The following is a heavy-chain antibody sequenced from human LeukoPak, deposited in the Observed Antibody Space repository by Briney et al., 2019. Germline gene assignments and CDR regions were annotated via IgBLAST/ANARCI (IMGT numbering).Heavy chain of an antibody. CDR3: AKLKDPSCYSNFDY. CDR2: LWYDGSNE. V-gene: IGHV3-33*06. J-gene: IGHJ4*02. CDR1: GFSFRDHG. Sequence: PGGSLRLSCAASGFSFRDHGMHWVRQAPGKGLEWVAGLWYDGSNEDYAESVKGRFTIFRDNSKNTLYLRMNSLRAEDTAVYYCAKLKDPSCYSNFDYWGQGTLVTVSS. D-gene: IGHD2-2*01.